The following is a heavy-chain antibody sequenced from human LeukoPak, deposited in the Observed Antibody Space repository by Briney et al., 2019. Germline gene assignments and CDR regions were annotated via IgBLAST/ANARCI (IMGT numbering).Heavy chain of an antibody. J-gene: IGHJ4*02. Sequence: GGFLRLSCAASGFTFSGYWMSWVRQTPGKGLEWVANIKQDGSEKYYVDSVKGRFTISRDNSKNTLYLQMNSLRAEDTAVYYCARGSDYDFWSGYDWGQGTLVTVSS. D-gene: IGHD3-3*01. V-gene: IGHV3-7*03. CDR3: ARGSDYDFWSGYD. CDR1: GFTFSGYW. CDR2: IKQDGSEK.